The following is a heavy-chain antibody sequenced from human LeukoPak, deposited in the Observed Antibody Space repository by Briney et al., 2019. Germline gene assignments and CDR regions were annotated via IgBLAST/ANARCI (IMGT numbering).Heavy chain of an antibody. CDR2: IIPILGTA. CDR1: GGTFRSNA. CDR3: ARGKGFVGHFDS. Sequence: ASVKVSCKASGGTFRSNAISWVRQAPGQGPEWMGRIIPILGTAEYAEKFQGRVTISADKSTSTAYMELSSLKSEDTALYYCARGKGFVGHFDSWGQGTRVTVPS. D-gene: IGHD2-15*01. V-gene: IGHV1-69*04. J-gene: IGHJ4*02.